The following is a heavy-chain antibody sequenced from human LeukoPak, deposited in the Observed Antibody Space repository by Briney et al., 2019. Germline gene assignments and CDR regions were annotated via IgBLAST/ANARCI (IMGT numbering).Heavy chain of an antibody. CDR3: ARAPWVLRMDV. CDR2: IYSGGST. V-gene: IGHV3-53*01. D-gene: IGHD3-16*01. Sequence: PGGSLRLSCAASGFTVSSNYMSWVRQAPGKGLEWVSVIYSGGSTYYADSVKGRFTISRDNSKNTLYLQMNSLRAEDTAVYYCARAPWVLRMDVWGQGTTVTVSS. J-gene: IGHJ6*02. CDR1: GFTVSSNY.